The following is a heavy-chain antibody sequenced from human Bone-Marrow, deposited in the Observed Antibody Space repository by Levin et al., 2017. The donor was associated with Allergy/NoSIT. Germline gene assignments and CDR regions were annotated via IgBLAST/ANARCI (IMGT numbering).Heavy chain of an antibody. CDR2: MNPNFGTT. CDR1: GYAFTSYE. CDR3: ARAGGSGPIGHYYGMDV. Sequence: KLGESLKISCKASGYAFTSYEINWVRQATGQGPEWLGWMNPNFGTTGYAQKFQGRVTMTRNTSINTAYMELSSLTFEDSALYYCARAGGSGPIGHYYGMDVWGQGTTVAVSS. J-gene: IGHJ6*02. D-gene: IGHD3-10*01. V-gene: IGHV1-8*01.